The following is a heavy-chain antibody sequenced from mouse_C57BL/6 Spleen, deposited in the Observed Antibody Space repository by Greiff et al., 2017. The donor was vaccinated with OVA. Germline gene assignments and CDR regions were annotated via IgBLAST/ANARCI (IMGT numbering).Heavy chain of an antibody. V-gene: IGHV1-64*01. D-gene: IGHD1-1*01. Sequence: QVQLQQPGAELVKPGASVKLSCKASGYTFTSYWMHWVKQRPGQGLEWIGMIHPNSGSTNYNEKFKSKATLTVDKSSSTAYMQLSSLTSEDSAVYYCARGITTVVPCGFAYWGQGTLVTVSA. CDR2: IHPNSGST. CDR3: ARGITTVVPCGFAY. CDR1: GYTFTSYW. J-gene: IGHJ3*01.